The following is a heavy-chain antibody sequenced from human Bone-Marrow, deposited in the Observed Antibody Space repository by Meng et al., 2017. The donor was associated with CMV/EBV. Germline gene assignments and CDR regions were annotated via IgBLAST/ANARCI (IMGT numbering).Heavy chain of an antibody. CDR3: AKPRVVVPAAPYYGMDV. CDR1: GFTFSSYW. D-gene: IGHD2-2*01. V-gene: IGHV3-7*01. Sequence: GGSLRLSCAASGFTFSSYWMSWVRQAPGKGLEWVANIKQDGSEKYYVDSVKGRFTISRDNSKNTLYLQMNSLRAEDTAVYYCAKPRVVVPAAPYYGMDVWGQGTTVTVSS. CDR2: IKQDGSEK. J-gene: IGHJ6*02.